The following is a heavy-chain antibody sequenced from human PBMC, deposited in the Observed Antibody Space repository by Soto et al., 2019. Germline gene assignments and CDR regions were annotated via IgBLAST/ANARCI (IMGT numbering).Heavy chain of an antibody. CDR2: ISYTGDT. CDR3: ARIVVGATVDL. Sequence: SETLSLTCSVSGDSVSSDRYFWTWIRQPPGKGLEWIAYISYTGDTNYNPSLKSRVTISVDASRNQFSLTLTSVTAADTAVYFCARIVVGATVDLWGQGSLVTVSS. J-gene: IGHJ5*02. CDR1: GDSVSSDRYF. V-gene: IGHV4-61*01. D-gene: IGHD1-26*01.